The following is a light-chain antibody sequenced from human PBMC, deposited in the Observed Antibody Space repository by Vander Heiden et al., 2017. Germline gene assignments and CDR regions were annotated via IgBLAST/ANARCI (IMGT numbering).Light chain of an antibody. Sequence: HSVLIQPPSASGIPGQRVTISCSGSSYNIRSNYLYWHQPVPGTGPKLLIYRNNRRPSGVPSRFSCSKSGTSAARAISGLRPEDEADYYCAAWDGSLGGYVFGTGTKVTVL. CDR1: SYNIRSNY. CDR2: RNN. CDR3: AAWDGSLGGYV. J-gene: IGLJ1*01. V-gene: IGLV1-47*01.